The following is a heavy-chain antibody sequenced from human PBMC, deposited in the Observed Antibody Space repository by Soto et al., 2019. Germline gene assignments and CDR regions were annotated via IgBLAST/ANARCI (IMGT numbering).Heavy chain of an antibody. D-gene: IGHD6-19*01. CDR2: INPSGGST. J-gene: IGHJ5*02. CDR3: ARGPPYCIGVVGNNWFDP. V-gene: IGHV1-46*01. Sequence: GASVKVSCEASGYTFTSYYMHWVRQAPGQGLEWMGIINPSGGSTSYAQKFQGRVTMTRDTSTSTAYMELSSLRSEDTAVYYCARGPPYCIGVVGNNWFDPWGQETRAPFSS. CDR1: GYTFTSYY.